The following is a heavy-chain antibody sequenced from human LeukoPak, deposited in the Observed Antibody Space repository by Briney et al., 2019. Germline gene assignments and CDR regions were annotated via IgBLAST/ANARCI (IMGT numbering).Heavy chain of an antibody. D-gene: IGHD6-19*01. J-gene: IGHJ5*02. CDR1: GGSFSGYY. CDR2: INHSGST. V-gene: IGHV4-34*01. CDR3: ARQSGYSSGWYRNNWFDP. Sequence: SETLSLTCAVYGGSFSGYYWSWIRQPPGKGLEWIGEINHSGSTNYNPSLKSRVTISVDTSKNQFSLKLSSVTAADTAAYYCARQSGYSSGWYRNNWFDPWGQGTLVTVSS.